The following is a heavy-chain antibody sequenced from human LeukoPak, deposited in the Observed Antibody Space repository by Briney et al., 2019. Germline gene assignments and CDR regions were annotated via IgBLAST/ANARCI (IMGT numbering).Heavy chain of an antibody. CDR1: GGTFSGYV. J-gene: IGHJ4*02. CDR3: ARAYTAAPLHNAINS. Sequence: PSETLSLTCAVYGGTFSGYVWSWMRQTPGKGLEWIGETDHSGTTNYNPSLKSRVIISPDTSKSQFSLKLNSVAAADTAVFYCARAYTAAPLHNAINSWAQGTLVSVSS. CDR2: TDHSGTT. D-gene: IGHD5-18*01. V-gene: IGHV4-34*01.